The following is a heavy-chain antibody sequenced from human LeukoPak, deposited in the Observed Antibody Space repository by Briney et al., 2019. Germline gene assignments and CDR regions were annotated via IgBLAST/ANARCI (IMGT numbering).Heavy chain of an antibody. V-gene: IGHV1-24*01. CDR1: GYTLTELS. Sequence: GASVKVSCKVSGYTLTELSMHWVRQAPGKGLEGRGGFDPEDGETIYAQKFQGRVTMTEDTSTDTAYMELSSLRSEDTAVYYCATSRIVVVPAAIGPLIDYWGQGTLVTVSS. CDR3: ATSRIVVVPAAIGPLIDY. J-gene: IGHJ4*02. CDR2: FDPEDGET. D-gene: IGHD2-2*02.